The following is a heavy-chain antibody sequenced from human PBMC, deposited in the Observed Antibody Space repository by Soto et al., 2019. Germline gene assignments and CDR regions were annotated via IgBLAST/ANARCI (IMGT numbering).Heavy chain of an antibody. V-gene: IGHV3-74*01. Sequence: GGSLRLSCAASGFTFSSYWMHWVCQAPGKGLVWVSRINSDGSSTSYADSVKGRFTISRDNAKNTLYLQMNSLRAEDTAAYYCARERVVTEHYYYYGMDVWGQGTTVTVSS. J-gene: IGHJ6*02. CDR2: INSDGSST. CDR3: ARERVVTEHYYYYGMDV. CDR1: GFTFSSYW. D-gene: IGHD2-21*02.